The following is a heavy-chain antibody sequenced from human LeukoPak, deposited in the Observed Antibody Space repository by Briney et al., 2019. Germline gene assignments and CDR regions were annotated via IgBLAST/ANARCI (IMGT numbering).Heavy chain of an antibody. CDR1: GFTFGDYA. Sequence: GGSLRLSCTASGFTFGDYAMSWVRQAPGKGLEWVSVIYSGGGTYYADSVKGRFTISRDKSKNTVFLQMNSLRAEDSAVYYCARASDSSGYFYPYYFDYWGQGTLVTVSS. J-gene: IGHJ4*02. CDR2: IYSGGGT. V-gene: IGHV3-66*01. D-gene: IGHD3-22*01. CDR3: ARASDSSGYFYPYYFDY.